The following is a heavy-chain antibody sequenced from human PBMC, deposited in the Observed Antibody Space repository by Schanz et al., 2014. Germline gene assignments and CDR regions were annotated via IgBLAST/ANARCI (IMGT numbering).Heavy chain of an antibody. CDR1: GYTLSKLS. CDR3: ATAEDASGSYGLPACGV. CDR2: LDLEDGEI. J-gene: IGHJ6*02. Sequence: QVQLVQSGSELKKAGASVKVSCKVSGYTLSKLSIHWVRQAPGKGLEWMGGLDLEDGEIVYAEQLKGRVTMTEDTSTDTAYMELSSLRSQDTAVYYCATAEDASGSYGLPACGVWGQGTTVIVSS. D-gene: IGHD3-10*01. V-gene: IGHV1-24*01.